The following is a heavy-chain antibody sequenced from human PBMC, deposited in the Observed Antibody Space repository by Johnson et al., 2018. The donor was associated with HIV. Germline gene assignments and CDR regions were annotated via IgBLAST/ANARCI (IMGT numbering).Heavy chain of an antibody. CDR2: ISSGGST. CDR3: ARVSYGSGTQGAFDI. J-gene: IGHJ3*02. D-gene: IGHD3-10*01. V-gene: IGHV3-66*02. Sequence: DVQLVESGGGLVQPGGSLRLSCAASGFTFSSNYMNWVRQAPGKGLEWVSVISSGGSTYYADSVKGRFTISRDNSKNTLYLQMNSLRAEDTAVYYCARVSYGSGTQGAFDIWGQGTMVTVSS. CDR1: GFTFSSNY.